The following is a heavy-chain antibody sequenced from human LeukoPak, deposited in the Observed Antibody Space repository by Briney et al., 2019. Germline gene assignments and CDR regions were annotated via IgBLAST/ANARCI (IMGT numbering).Heavy chain of an antibody. CDR3: ERADGYNNQVSDY. D-gene: IGHD5-24*01. CDR1: GYSFTSYG. J-gene: IGHJ4*02. V-gene: IGHV1-18*01. Sequence: GASVKVSYKASGYSFTSYGISWVRQAPGQGLEWMGWISAYNGNTNYAQKLQGRVTMTTDTSMNTAYMELRGMAVYYWSRYYCERADGYNNQVSDYWGQGTLVTVSS. CDR2: ISAYNGNT.